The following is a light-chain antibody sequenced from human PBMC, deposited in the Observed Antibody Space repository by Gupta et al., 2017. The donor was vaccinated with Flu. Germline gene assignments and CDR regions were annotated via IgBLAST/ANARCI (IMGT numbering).Light chain of an antibody. V-gene: IGKV1-39*01. J-gene: IGKJ1*01. CDR3: QQSYSTPWT. CDR1: QTIGKY. Sequence: DIQMTQSPSSLSASFGDRVTISCRANQTIGKYINWYQQKPGRAPNLLIFAASTLADGVPSRFRVSGSGTDFTLTVTSLQRDDFATYYCQQSYSTPWTFGQGTKVDLK. CDR2: AAS.